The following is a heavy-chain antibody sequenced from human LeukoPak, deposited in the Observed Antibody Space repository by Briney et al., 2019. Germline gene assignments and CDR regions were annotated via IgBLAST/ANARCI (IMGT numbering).Heavy chain of an antibody. CDR1: GGSTSSYY. J-gene: IGHJ5*02. CDR2: IYYSGST. Sequence: SETLSLTCTVSGGSTSSYYWSWIRQPPGKGLEWIRYIYYSGSTNYNPSLKSRVTISVDTSKNQFSLKLSSVTAADTAVYYCARAPGGTLVGWFDPWGQGTLVTVSS. CDR3: ARAPGGTLVGWFDP. V-gene: IGHV4-59*01. D-gene: IGHD1-14*01.